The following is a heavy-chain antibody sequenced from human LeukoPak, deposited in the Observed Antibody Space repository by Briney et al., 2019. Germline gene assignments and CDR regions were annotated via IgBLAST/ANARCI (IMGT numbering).Heavy chain of an antibody. Sequence: PGGSLRLSCAASGFTFSDYFMDWVRQAPGKGLGWVGRSRNKANDYTTEYAASVRGRFTISRDDSKNSVYLQMNSLKTEDTAVYYCARRQFDSFGSDYWGQGTLVAVSS. CDR1: GFTFSDYF. CDR3: ARRQFDSFGSDY. D-gene: IGHD3-22*01. CDR2: SRNKANDYTT. V-gene: IGHV3-72*01. J-gene: IGHJ4*02.